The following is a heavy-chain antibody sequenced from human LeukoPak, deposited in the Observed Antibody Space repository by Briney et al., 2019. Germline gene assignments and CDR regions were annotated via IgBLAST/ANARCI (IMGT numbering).Heavy chain of an antibody. Sequence: PGRSLRLSCAASGFTFSSYGMHWVRQAPGKGLEGVAVIWYDGSNKYYADSVKGRFTISRDNSKNTLYLQMNSLRAEDTAVYYCAREEATMVRGVILDYWGQGTLVTVSS. D-gene: IGHD3-10*01. CDR2: IWYDGSNK. CDR1: GFTFSSYG. J-gene: IGHJ4*02. CDR3: AREEATMVRGVILDY. V-gene: IGHV3-33*01.